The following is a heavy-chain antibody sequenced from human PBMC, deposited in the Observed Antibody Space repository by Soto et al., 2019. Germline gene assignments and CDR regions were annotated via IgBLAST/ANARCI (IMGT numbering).Heavy chain of an antibody. CDR2: ISWNSGSI. Sequence: EVQLVESGGGLVQPGRSLRLSCAASGFTFDDYAMHWVRQAPGKGLEWVSGISWNSGSIGYADSVKGRFTISRDNAKNSLYLQMNSLRAEDTALYYCAKDFSASGTVTTWRNWFDPWGQRTLVTVSS. D-gene: IGHD4-17*01. CDR1: GFTFDDYA. J-gene: IGHJ5*02. CDR3: AKDFSASGTVTTWRNWFDP. V-gene: IGHV3-9*01.